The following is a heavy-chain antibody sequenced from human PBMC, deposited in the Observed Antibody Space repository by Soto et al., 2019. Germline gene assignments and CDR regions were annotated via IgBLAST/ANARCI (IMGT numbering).Heavy chain of an antibody. Sequence: PGGSLRLSCAASGFTFSSCAMSWVRQAPGKGLEWVSAISVSGGSTYYADSVKGRFTISRDNSKNTLYLQMNSLRAEDTAVYYCAKVSTPSSSWYYFDYWGQGTLVTVSS. CDR3: AKVSTPSSSWYYFDY. J-gene: IGHJ4*02. CDR1: GFTFSSCA. V-gene: IGHV3-23*01. CDR2: ISVSGGST. D-gene: IGHD6-13*01.